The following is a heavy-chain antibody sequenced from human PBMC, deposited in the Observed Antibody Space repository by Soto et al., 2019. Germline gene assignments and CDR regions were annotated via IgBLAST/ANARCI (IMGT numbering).Heavy chain of an antibody. J-gene: IGHJ4*02. CDR3: ARELGGGDTY. V-gene: IGHV3-74*01. D-gene: IGHD2-15*01. Sequence: EVQVVESGGGLVQPGGSLRLSCAGAGFTFSSYSMHWVRQVPGKGLVWVSRINPDGRRTNYADSVKGRFTISRDNAKNTVYQQMNSLRVEDTAVYYCARELGGGDTYWGLGTLVTVSS. CDR2: INPDGRRT. CDR1: GFTFSSYS.